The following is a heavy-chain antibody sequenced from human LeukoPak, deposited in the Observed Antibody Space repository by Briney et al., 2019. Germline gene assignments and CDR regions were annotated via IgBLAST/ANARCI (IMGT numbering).Heavy chain of an antibody. J-gene: IGHJ4*02. V-gene: IGHV1-2*02. CDR2: INPNNGDT. D-gene: IGHD2/OR15-2a*01. CDR1: GYTFTCNF. CDR3: ARTRGKHISMAYLDS. Sequence: ASVKVSCKTSGYTFTCNFMHWVRQAPGQGPEWMGWINPNNGDTNYAQKFQGRVTMTRVTSITTAYMELSSLRSDDTAVYYCARTRGKHISMAYLDSWGQGTLVTVSS.